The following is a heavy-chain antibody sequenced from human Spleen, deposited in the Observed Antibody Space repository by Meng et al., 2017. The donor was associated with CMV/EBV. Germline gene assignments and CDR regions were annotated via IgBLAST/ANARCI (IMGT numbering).Heavy chain of an antibody. D-gene: IGHD3-3*01. CDR1: GYTFTSYD. Sequence: ASVKVSCKACGYTFTSYDMKWVRQATGQGLEWMGWMNPNNGDTGYGQKFQGRVTMTRNTSISTAYMDLRSLRSEDTAVYYCARAYDFWSGYNYFDYCGQGTLVTVSS. J-gene: IGHJ4*02. CDR3: ARAYDFWSGYNYFDY. V-gene: IGHV1-8*01. CDR2: MNPNNGDT.